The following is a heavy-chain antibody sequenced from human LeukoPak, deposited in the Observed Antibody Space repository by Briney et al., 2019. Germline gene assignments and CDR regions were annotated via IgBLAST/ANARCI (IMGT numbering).Heavy chain of an antibody. CDR2: INTNTGNP. Sequence: ASVKVSCKASGYTFTGYYMHWVRQAPGQGLEWMGWINTNTGNPTYAQGFTGRFVFSLDTSVSTAYLQISSLKAEDTAVYYCARDLVSYGSCFDYWGQGTLVTVSS. CDR3: ARDLVSYGSCFDY. J-gene: IGHJ4*02. V-gene: IGHV7-4-1*02. D-gene: IGHD5-18*01. CDR1: GYTFTGYY.